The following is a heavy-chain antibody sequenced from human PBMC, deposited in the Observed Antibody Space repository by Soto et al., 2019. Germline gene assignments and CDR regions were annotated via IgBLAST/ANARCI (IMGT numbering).Heavy chain of an antibody. V-gene: IGHV1-3*05. J-gene: IGHJ4*02. D-gene: IGHD6-19*01. CDR1: GYTLTGYA. CDR3: ARAVAVAADFDS. Sequence: QVQLVRSGAEEKKPGASVKVSCKASGYTLTGYAMPWVRQAPGQRLEWMGWINAGNGKTKYSQNFKGRVTITMDTSASTAYMELSSLRSEDTAVYICARAVAVAADFDSWGKGTLATVSS. CDR2: INAGNGKT.